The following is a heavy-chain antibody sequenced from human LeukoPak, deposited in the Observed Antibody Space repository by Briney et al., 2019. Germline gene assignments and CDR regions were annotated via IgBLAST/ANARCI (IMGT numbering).Heavy chain of an antibody. CDR2: ISSSSSTI. CDR1: GFTFSSYS. CDR3: ARDGDIDYGGSPHDAFDI. Sequence: GGSLRLSCAASGFTFSSYSMNWVRQAPGKGLEWVSYISSSSSTIYYADSVKGRFTISRDNAKNSLYLQMNSLRAEDTAVYYCARDGDIDYGGSPHDAFDIWGQGTMVTVSS. V-gene: IGHV3-48*04. D-gene: IGHD4-23*01. J-gene: IGHJ3*02.